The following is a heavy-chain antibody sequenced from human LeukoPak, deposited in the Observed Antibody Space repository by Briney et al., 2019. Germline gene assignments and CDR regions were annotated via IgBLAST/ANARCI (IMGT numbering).Heavy chain of an antibody. CDR1: GYTFTSYD. CDR2: MNPNSGNT. CDR3: ARGATIFGVVMYYYYGMDV. D-gene: IGHD3-3*01. Sequence: ASVKVSCKASGYTFTSYDINWVRQATGQGLEWMGWMNPNSGNTGYAQKFQGRVTMTRNTSISTAYMELSSLRSDDTAVYYCARGATIFGVVMYYYYGMDVWGQGTTVTVSS. J-gene: IGHJ6*02. V-gene: IGHV1-8*01.